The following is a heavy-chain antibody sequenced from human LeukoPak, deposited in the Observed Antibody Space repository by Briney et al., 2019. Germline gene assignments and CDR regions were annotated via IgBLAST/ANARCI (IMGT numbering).Heavy chain of an antibody. D-gene: IGHD3-10*01. CDR2: ISGSGGST. CDR3: AKDRWYYGSGSYFDY. V-gene: IGHV3-23*01. Sequence: GGSLRLSCVASGFAFSSYAMSWVRQAPGKGLEWVSAISGSGGSTYYADSVKGRFTISRDNSKNTLYLQMNSLRAEDTAVYYCAKDRWYYGSGSYFDYWGQGTLVTVSS. J-gene: IGHJ4*02. CDR1: GFAFSSYA.